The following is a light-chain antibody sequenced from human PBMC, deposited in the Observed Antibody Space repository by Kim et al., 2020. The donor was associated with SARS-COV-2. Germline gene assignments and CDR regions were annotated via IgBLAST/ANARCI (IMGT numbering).Light chain of an antibody. CDR1: QDISNY. CDR3: QKYNSAPHT. J-gene: IGKJ2*01. V-gene: IGKV1-27*01. CDR2: AAS. Sequence: ASVGDRVTITCRASQDISNYLAGYQQKPGKVPKLLIHAASTLQSGVPSRFSGSISGTDFSLTISSLQAEDVATYYCQKYNSAPHTFGQGTKVDIK.